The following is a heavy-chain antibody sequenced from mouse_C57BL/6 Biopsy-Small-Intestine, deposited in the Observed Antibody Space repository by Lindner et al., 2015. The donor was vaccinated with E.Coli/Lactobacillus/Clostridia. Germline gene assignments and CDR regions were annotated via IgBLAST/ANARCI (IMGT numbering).Heavy chain of an antibody. CDR2: IDPENGDT. Sequence: QLQRSGAELVRPGASVKLSCTASGFNIKDDYMHWVKQRPEQGLEWIGWIDPENGDTEYASKFQGKATITADTSSNTAYLQLSSLTSEDTAVYYCTTGYYGSNAMDYWGQGTSVTVSS. CDR1: GFNIKDDY. D-gene: IGHD1-1*01. CDR3: TTGYYGSNAMDY. J-gene: IGHJ4*01. V-gene: IGHV14-4*01.